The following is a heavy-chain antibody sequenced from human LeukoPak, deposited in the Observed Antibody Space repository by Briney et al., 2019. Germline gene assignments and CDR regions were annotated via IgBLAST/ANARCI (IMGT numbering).Heavy chain of an antibody. CDR2: TYHSGST. V-gene: IGHV4-4*02. D-gene: IGHD6-13*01. Sequence: PSETLSLTCAVSGGSISSNNWWSWVRQPPGKGLEWLAETYHSGSTNYNPSLKSRVTISVDTSKNQFSLKLSSVTAADTAVYYCARHEGIAAALENWFDPWGQGTLVTVSS. J-gene: IGHJ5*02. CDR1: GGSISSNNW. CDR3: ARHEGIAAALENWFDP.